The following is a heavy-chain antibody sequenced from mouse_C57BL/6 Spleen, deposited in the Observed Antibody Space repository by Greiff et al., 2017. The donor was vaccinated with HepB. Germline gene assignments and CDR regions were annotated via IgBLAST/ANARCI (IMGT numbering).Heavy chain of an antibody. CDR1: GFTFTDYY. Sequence: EVKLMESGGGLVQPGGSLSLSCAASGFTFTDYYMSWVRQPPGKALEWLGFIRNKANGYTTEYSASVKGRFTISRDNSQSILYLQMNALRAEDSATYYCARSLTDYFDYWGQGTTLTVSS. CDR3: ARSLTDYFDY. J-gene: IGHJ2*01. V-gene: IGHV7-3*01. CDR2: IRNKANGYTT.